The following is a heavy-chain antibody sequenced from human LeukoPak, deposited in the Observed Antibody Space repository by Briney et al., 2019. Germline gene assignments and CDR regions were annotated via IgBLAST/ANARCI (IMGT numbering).Heavy chain of an antibody. CDR1: GFTFSIYA. CDR3: AKALWIQLWLSNNEYNWFDP. J-gene: IGHJ5*02. Sequence: WGSLRLSCVTSGFTFSIYALSWVRQAPGKGLEWVSAISGTDGSTYYADSVKGRFTISRDNSKNTLYLQINSLRVEDTAVYYCAKALWIQLWLSNNEYNWFDPWGREPWSPSPQ. V-gene: IGHV3-23*01. D-gene: IGHD5-18*01. CDR2: ISGTDGST.